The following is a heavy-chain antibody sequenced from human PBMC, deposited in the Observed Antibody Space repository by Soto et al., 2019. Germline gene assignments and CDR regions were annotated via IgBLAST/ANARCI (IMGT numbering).Heavy chain of an antibody. CDR3: ARTLWIPFDY. J-gene: IGHJ4*01. Sequence: SETLSLTCAVYGGSFSGHYWSWIRQPPGKGLEWIGEINHSGSTNYNPSLKSRVTISVDTSKNQFSLKLSSVTAADTAVYYCARTLWIPFDYWGHGTMVTLSP. V-gene: IGHV4-34*01. D-gene: IGHD5-12*01. CDR1: GGSFSGHY. CDR2: INHSGST.